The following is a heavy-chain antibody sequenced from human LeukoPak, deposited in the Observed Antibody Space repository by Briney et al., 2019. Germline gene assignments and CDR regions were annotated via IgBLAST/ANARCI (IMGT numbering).Heavy chain of an antibody. CDR2: IHYSGTT. Sequence: SETLSLTCTVSGGSISNYYWSWIRQPPGKGLEWIGYIHYSGTTKYNPSLKSRVTISVDTSKTQFSLNLSSVTAADTAVYYCARALVRGSRYNWFDPWGQGTLVTVSS. CDR3: ARALVRGSRYNWFDP. J-gene: IGHJ5*02. D-gene: IGHD3-10*01. V-gene: IGHV4-59*13. CDR1: GGSISNYY.